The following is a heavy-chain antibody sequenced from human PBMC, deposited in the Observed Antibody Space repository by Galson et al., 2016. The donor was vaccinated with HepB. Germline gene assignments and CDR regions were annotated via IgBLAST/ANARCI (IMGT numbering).Heavy chain of an antibody. CDR1: GFFCTDFA. CDR3: VKEGGIHPTRFHC. Sequence: SLRLSCAASGFFCTDFAINWVRQAPGKVLELVSTISKGAHRTFYPNSVKGRFTIYIDTSKNTLSLQLNSLRAADTAIYYCVKEGGIHPTRFHCWDQGNVVTVSS. V-gene: IGHV3-23*01. J-gene: IGHJ4*02. CDR2: ISKGAHRT. D-gene: IGHD1-14*01.